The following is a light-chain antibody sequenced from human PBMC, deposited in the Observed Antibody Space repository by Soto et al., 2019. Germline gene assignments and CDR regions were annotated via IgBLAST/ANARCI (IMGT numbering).Light chain of an antibody. J-gene: IGLJ1*01. V-gene: IGLV2-14*01. CDR3: STYTSSSTV. CDR2: DVS. Sequence: QSVLTQPASVSGSPGQSITISCSGTSSDVGGYNYVSWYQQHPGKAPKLMIYDVSNRPSGVSNRFSGSKSGNTASLTISGLQAEDEADYYCSTYTSSSTVFRTGTKVTVL. CDR1: SSDVGGYNY.